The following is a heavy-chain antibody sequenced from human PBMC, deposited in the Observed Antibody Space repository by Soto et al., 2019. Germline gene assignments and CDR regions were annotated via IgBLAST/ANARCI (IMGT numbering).Heavy chain of an antibody. J-gene: IGHJ6*02. D-gene: IGHD3-9*01. Sequence: GGSLRLSCAASGFTFSSYGMHWVRQAPGKGLEWVAVISYDGSNKYYADSVKGRFTISRDNSKNTLYLQMNSLRAEDTAVYYCAKGLIRYFDWLGPRVDYYYYGMDVWGQGTTVTVSS. V-gene: IGHV3-30*18. CDR2: ISYDGSNK. CDR1: GFTFSSYG. CDR3: AKGLIRYFDWLGPRVDYYYYGMDV.